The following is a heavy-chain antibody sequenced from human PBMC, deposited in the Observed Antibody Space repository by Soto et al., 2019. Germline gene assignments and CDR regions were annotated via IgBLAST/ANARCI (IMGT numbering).Heavy chain of an antibody. D-gene: IGHD3-10*01. CDR3: ARGGPRDYRY. V-gene: IGHV4-34*01. CDR1: GGSFSGYY. Sequence: SEILSLTCAVYGGSFSGYYWSWIRQPPGKGLEWIGEINHSGSTNYNPSLKSRVTISVDTSKNQFSLKLSSVTAADTAVYYCARGGPRDYRYWGQGTLVT. CDR2: INHSGST. J-gene: IGHJ4*02.